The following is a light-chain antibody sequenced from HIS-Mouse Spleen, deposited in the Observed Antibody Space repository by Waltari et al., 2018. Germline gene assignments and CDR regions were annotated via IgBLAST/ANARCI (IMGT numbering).Light chain of an antibody. V-gene: IGLV3-1*01. CDR1: TLGDKY. Sequence: SYELTQPPSVSVSPGQTASITCSGDTLGDKYACWYQQKPGPSPVLVIYQDRKRPSGIPERFSGSNSGNTATLTISGTQAMDEADYYCQAWDSSYSVFGGGTKLTVL. CDR3: QAWDSSYSV. J-gene: IGLJ2*01. CDR2: QDR.